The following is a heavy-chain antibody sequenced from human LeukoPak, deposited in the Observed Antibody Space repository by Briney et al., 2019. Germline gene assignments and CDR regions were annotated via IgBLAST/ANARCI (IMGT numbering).Heavy chain of an antibody. CDR1: GGSISSYY. Sequence: PSETLSLTCTVSGGSISSYYWSWIRQPPGKGLEWIGYIYYSGSTNYNPSLKSRVTISVDTSKNQFSLKLSSVTAADTAVYYCARDYYDSSGYQDSWYFDLWGRGTLVTVSS. V-gene: IGHV4-59*01. J-gene: IGHJ2*01. CDR3: ARDYYDSSGYQDSWYFDL. CDR2: IYYSGST. D-gene: IGHD3-22*01.